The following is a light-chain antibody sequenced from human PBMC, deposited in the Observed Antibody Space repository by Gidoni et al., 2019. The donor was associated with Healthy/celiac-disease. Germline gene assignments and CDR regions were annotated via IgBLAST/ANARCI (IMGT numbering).Light chain of an antibody. CDR2: DAS. CDR1: QSVSSY. V-gene: IGKV3-11*01. J-gene: IGKJ4*01. CDR3: QQRSNWXPLT. Sequence: EIVLTQSPATLSLSPGERATLSCSASQSVSSYLAWYQQKPGQAPRLLIYDASNRATGIPARFSGSGSGTDFTLTISSLEPEDFAVYYCQQRSNWXPLTFGGGTKVE.